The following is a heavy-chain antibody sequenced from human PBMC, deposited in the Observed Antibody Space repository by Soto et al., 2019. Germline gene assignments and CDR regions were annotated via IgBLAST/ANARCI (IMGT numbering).Heavy chain of an antibody. V-gene: IGHV3-23*01. D-gene: IGHD1-26*01. CDR3: AKKSEGWSYYWDYYYYGMDV. Sequence: VGSLRLSCAASGFTFSSYAMSWVRQAPGKGLEWVSAISGSGGSTYYADSVKGRFTISRDNSKNTLYLQMNSLRAEDTAVYYCAKKSEGWSYYWDYYYYGMDVWGQGTTVTVSS. CDR1: GFTFSSYA. J-gene: IGHJ6*02. CDR2: ISGSGGST.